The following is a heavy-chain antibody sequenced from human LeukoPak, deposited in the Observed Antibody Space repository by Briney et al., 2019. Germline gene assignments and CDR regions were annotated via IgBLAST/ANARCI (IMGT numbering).Heavy chain of an antibody. CDR2: IIPIFGTA. CDR1: GGTFSIYA. Sequence: GASVKVSCKASGGTFSIYAISWVRQAPGQGLEWMGGIIPIFGTANYAQKFQGRVTMTEDTSTDTAYMELSSLRSEDTAVYYCATVGQWLWSFDYWGQGTLVTVSS. J-gene: IGHJ4*02. V-gene: IGHV1-69*06. D-gene: IGHD6-19*01. CDR3: ATVGQWLWSFDY.